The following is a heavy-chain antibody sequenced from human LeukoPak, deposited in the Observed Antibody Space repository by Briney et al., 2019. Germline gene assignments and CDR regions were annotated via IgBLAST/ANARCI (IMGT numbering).Heavy chain of an antibody. CDR2: IFHSGRT. J-gene: IGHJ4*02. V-gene: IGHV4-38-2*02. CDR3: ARDVAGLYYFDY. Sequence: PSETLSLTCSVSDYSIRDGYYWGWVRQSPGKGLEWIGSIFHSGRTSYNPSLKSRVTMSVDTSKNQFSLKLNSVAAADTAIYYCARDVAGLYYFDYWGQGTLVTVSS. CDR1: DYSIRDGYY. D-gene: IGHD2-15*01.